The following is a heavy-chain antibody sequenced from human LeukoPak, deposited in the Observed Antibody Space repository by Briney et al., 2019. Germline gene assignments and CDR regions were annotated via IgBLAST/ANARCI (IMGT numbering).Heavy chain of an antibody. CDR1: GGSISSYY. Sequence: PSETLSLTCTVSGGSISSYYWSWIRQPPGKGLEWIGDIYYSGSTNYNPSLKSRVTISVDTSKNQFSLRLSSVTAADTAVYYCARFTTVTGWFDPWGQGTLVTVSS. J-gene: IGHJ5*02. CDR2: IYYSGST. V-gene: IGHV4-59*08. D-gene: IGHD4-17*01. CDR3: ARFTTVTGWFDP.